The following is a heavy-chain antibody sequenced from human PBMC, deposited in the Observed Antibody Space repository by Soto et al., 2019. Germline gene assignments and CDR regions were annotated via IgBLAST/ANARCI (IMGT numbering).Heavy chain of an antibody. J-gene: IGHJ3*02. CDR1: GFTFSSYS. Sequence: PGGSLRLSCAASGFTFSSYSMNWVRQAPGKGLEWVSYISSSSTIYYADSVKGRFTISRDNAKNSLYLQMNSLRDEDTAVYYCARDLGANYYDSSGYYDDAFDIWGQGTMVTVSS. CDR3: ARDLGANYYDSSGYYDDAFDI. V-gene: IGHV3-48*02. CDR2: ISSSSTI. D-gene: IGHD3-22*01.